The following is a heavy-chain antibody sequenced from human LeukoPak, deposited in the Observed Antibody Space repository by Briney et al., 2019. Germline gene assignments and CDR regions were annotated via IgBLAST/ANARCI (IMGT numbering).Heavy chain of an antibody. CDR2: ISYNGNDK. J-gene: IGHJ4*02. D-gene: IGHD6-13*01. V-gene: IGHV3-30*03. CDR1: GFTFSTYG. Sequence: GRSLRLSCAASGFTFSTYGMHWVRQAPGKGLEWVAVISYNGNDKYYADFVKGRFTISRDNSKNTLYLQMNSLIPDDTAVFYCARDFDPAAAGYYFHSWGQETLVTVSS. CDR3: ARDFDPAAAGYYFHS.